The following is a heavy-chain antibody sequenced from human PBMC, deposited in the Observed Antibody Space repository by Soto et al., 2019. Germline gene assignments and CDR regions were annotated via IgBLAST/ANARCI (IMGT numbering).Heavy chain of an antibody. J-gene: IGHJ5*02. D-gene: IGHD1-26*01. CDR1: GYSFTTFS. V-gene: IGHV1-46*01. CDR3: ARAKLDLLSRYREP. Sequence: QVRLVQSEGEMKKPGAPVRLSCTASGYSFTTFSISWVRQAPGQGLESVAIINPAGGGPNYAQHSQGRGSWSSETSTSTVYMEMTGLRSEYAAMFYCARAKLDLLSRYREPWGQGNLMTVS. CDR2: INPAGGGP.